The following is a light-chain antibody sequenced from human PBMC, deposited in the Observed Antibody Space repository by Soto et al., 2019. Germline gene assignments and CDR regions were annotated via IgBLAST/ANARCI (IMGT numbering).Light chain of an antibody. Sequence: DIVMTQSPLSLPVTPAEPASISCRSSQILLHSNGYNYLDWYLQKPGQSPQLLIYLGSYRASGVPDRFSGSGSGKDFTLKISRVEAEDVGVYYCMQALQTRTFGQGTKVDIK. CDR1: QILLHSNGYNY. J-gene: IGKJ1*01. V-gene: IGKV2-28*01. CDR3: MQALQTRT. CDR2: LGS.